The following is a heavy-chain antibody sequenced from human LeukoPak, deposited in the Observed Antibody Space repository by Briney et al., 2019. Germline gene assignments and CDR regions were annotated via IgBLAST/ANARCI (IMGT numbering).Heavy chain of an antibody. CDR2: INHSGST. Sequence: PSETLSLTCAVYGGSFSAYYWSWIRQPPGKGLEWIGEINHSGSTNYNPSLKSRVTISVGTSKKQFSLKLSSVTAADTAVYWCARHEPDYDYVWGSYSMGNYFDYWGQGTLVTVSS. D-gene: IGHD3-16*01. V-gene: IGHV4-34*01. J-gene: IGHJ4*02. CDR1: GGSFSAYY. CDR3: ARHEPDYDYVWGSYSMGNYFDY.